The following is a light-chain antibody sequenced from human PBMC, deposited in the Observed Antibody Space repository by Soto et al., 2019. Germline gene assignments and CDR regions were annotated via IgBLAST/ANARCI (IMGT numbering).Light chain of an antibody. J-gene: IGLJ1*01. CDR2: DTN. Sequence: QAVVTQEPSLTVSPGGTVTLTWGSSTGAVTSGHYPYWFQQKPGQAPRTLIYDTNNRHSWTPARFSGSLLGGKAALTLSGAQPEDEAEYYCLGSYITAQVFGSGTKLTVL. CDR3: LGSYITAQV. CDR1: TGAVTSGHY. V-gene: IGLV7-46*01.